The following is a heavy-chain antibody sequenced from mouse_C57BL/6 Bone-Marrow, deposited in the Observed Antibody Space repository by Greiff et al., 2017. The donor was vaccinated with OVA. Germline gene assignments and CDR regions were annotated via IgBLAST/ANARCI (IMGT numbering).Heavy chain of an antibody. CDR2: IDPSDSYT. J-gene: IGHJ2*01. V-gene: IGHV1-50*01. Sequence: QVQLQQPGAELVKPGASVKLSCKASGYTFTSYWMQWVKQRPGQGLEWIGEIDPSDSYTNYNQKFKGKATLTVDTSSSTAYMQLSSLTSEDSAVYYCARGGGYDGYWGQGTTLTVSS. D-gene: IGHD2-2*01. CDR1: GYTFTSYW. CDR3: ARGGGYDGY.